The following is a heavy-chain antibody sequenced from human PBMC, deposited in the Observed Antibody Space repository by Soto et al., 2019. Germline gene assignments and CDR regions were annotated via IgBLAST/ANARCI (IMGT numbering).Heavy chain of an antibody. CDR2: IYYSGST. J-gene: IGHJ4*02. CDR1: GGSISSYY. CDR3: ATLYRGSYYFDY. Sequence: SETLSLTCTVSGGSISSYYWSWIRQPPGKGLEWIGYIYYSGSTNYNPSLKSRVTISVDTSKNQFSLKLSSVTAADTAVYYCATLYRGSYYFDYWGQGTLVTVSS. V-gene: IGHV4-59*01. D-gene: IGHD1-26*01.